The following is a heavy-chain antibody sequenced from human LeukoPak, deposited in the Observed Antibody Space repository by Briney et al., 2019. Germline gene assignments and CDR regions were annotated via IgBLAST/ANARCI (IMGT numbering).Heavy chain of an antibody. CDR2: IYHSGST. Sequence: TSETLSLTYTVSGGSISRGGYYWSWIRQHTGTGLEWIGYIYHSGSTYYNPSLKSRVTISVDTSKNQFSLKLSSVTAADTAVYYCARVVVVAATDYGMDVWGKGTTVTVSS. J-gene: IGHJ6*04. V-gene: IGHV4-31*03. D-gene: IGHD2-15*01. CDR3: ARVVVVAATDYGMDV. CDR1: GGSISRGGYY.